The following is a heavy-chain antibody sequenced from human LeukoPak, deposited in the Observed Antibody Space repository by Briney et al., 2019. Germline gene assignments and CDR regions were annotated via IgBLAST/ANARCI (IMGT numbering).Heavy chain of an antibody. V-gene: IGHV3-23*01. Sequence: GGSLRLSCAASGFTFSRYAMSWVRRAPGKGLEWVSTISSTGGTTYYADSVKGRFTISRDNSKNTLYLQMNSLRAEDTAVYYCAKGDCTGGSCLPFDYWGQGTLVTVSS. CDR3: AKGDCTGGSCLPFDY. CDR1: GFTFSRYA. J-gene: IGHJ4*02. CDR2: ISSTGGTT. D-gene: IGHD2-15*01.